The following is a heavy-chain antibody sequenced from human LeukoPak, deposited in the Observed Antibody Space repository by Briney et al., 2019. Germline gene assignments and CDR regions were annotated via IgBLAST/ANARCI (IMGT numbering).Heavy chain of an antibody. CDR2: VSSSGTTM. Sequence: GGSLRLSCAASGFTFNTYEMSWVRQAPGKGLEWVSCVSSSGTTMYHADSVKGRFTISRDNAKNSLYLQMNSLRAEDTAVYYCARRYCSSASCLFAYWGQGTLVTVSS. CDR3: ARRYCSSASCLFAY. V-gene: IGHV3-48*03. CDR1: GFTFNTYE. D-gene: IGHD2-2*01. J-gene: IGHJ4*02.